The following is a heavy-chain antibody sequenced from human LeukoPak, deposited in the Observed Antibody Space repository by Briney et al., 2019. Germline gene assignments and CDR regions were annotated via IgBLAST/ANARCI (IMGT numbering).Heavy chain of an antibody. Sequence: PGGSLRLSCAASGFTFGTYNMNWVRQAPGKGLEWVSYITSGSSTIYYADSVKGRFTISRDNAKNSLYLQMNSLRDEDTAVYYCARREYYYNYMDVWGKGTTVTVSS. D-gene: IGHD1-26*01. V-gene: IGHV3-48*02. CDR3: ARREYYYNYMDV. CDR1: GFTFGTYN. CDR2: ITSGSSTI. J-gene: IGHJ6*03.